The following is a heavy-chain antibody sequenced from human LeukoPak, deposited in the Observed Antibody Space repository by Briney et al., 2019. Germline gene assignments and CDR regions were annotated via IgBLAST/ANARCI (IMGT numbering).Heavy chain of an antibody. V-gene: IGHV4-59*01. CDR2: IHDSGSA. D-gene: IGHD2-15*01. J-gene: IGHJ5*02. Sequence: SETLSLTCTVSGGSISSYYWTWIRQPPGKGLEWIGYIHDSGSANYNPSLKSRVTISLDTSKNQFSLKLTSVTAADTAMYYCARDQYCSGGSCYSGRFDPWGQGTLVTVSS. CDR1: GGSISSYY. CDR3: ARDQYCSGGSCYSGRFDP.